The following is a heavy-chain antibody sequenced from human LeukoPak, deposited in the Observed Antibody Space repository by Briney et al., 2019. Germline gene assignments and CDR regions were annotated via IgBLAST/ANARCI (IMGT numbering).Heavy chain of an antibody. J-gene: IGHJ4*02. CDR1: GGSFSGYY. CDR3: ARGWNYGAY. CDR2: INHSGST. V-gene: IGHV4-34*01. Sequence: SETLSLTCAVYGGSFSGYYWSWTRQPPGKGLEWIGEINHSGSTNYNPSLKSRVTISVDTSKNQFSLKLSSVTAADTAVYYCARGWNYGAYWGQGTLVTVSS. D-gene: IGHD1-7*01.